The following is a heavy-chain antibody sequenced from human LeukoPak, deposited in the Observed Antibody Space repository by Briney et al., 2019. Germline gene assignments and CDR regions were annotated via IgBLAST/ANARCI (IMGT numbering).Heavy chain of an antibody. D-gene: IGHD3-16*01. V-gene: IGHV4-61*02. J-gene: IGHJ4*02. CDR1: GGSISSGSYY. CDR3: ARAEGGYFDY. Sequence: SQTLSLTCTVSGGSISSGSYYWSWIRQPAGKGLEWIGRIYTSGSTNHNPSLKSRVTISVDTSKNQFSLKLSSVTAADTAVYYCARAEGGYFDYWGQGTLVTVSS. CDR2: IYTSGST.